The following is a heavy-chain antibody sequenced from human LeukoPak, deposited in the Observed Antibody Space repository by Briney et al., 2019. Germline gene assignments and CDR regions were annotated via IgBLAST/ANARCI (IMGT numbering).Heavy chain of an antibody. Sequence: PGGSLRLSCAASGFMFSSIWMSWVRLAPAKGLEWVVNIKEDGTETYYVDSVKGRFTISRDNAKNSLYLQMNSLRVEDTAVYYCAKEGRSLQTYWGQGTLVTVSS. CDR3: AKEGRSLQTY. J-gene: IGHJ4*02. V-gene: IGHV3-7*03. CDR2: IKEDGTET. D-gene: IGHD5-24*01. CDR1: GFMFSSIW.